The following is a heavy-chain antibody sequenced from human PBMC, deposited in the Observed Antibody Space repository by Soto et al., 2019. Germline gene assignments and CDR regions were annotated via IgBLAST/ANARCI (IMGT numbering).Heavy chain of an antibody. V-gene: IGHV1-8*01. CDR2: MNPNSGNT. CDR3: AGGGRYCISTSCYASYYYYRMDV. D-gene: IGHD2-2*01. CDR1: GYTFTSYD. J-gene: IGHJ6*02. Sequence: QVQLVQSGAEVKKPGASVKVSCKASGYTFTSYDINWVRQATGQGLEWMGWMNPNSGNTGYAQKFQGRVTMTRNTSISTDYMELSSLRSEDTAVYYCAGGGRYCISTSCYASYYYYRMDVWGQGTTVTVSS.